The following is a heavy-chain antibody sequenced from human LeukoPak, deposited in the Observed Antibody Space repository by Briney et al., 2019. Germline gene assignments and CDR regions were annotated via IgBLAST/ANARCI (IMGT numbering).Heavy chain of an antibody. Sequence: SQTLSLTCAIPGDSVSSNSAAWNWIRQFPSRGLEWLGRTYYRSKWYYDYALSVKSRITIDPDTSKNQFSLQLNSVTPEDTAVYYCASGWSLDSWGQGTLVTVSS. V-gene: IGHV6-1*01. CDR2: TYYRSKWYY. CDR1: GDSVSSNSAA. D-gene: IGHD6-19*01. J-gene: IGHJ4*02. CDR3: ASGWSLDS.